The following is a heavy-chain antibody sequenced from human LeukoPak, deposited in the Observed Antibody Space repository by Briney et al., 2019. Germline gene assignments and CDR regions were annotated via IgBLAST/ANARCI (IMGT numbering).Heavy chain of an antibody. CDR3: ARGSGPATVVVRAVEAAFDI. CDR1: GGSCSGYY. J-gene: IGHJ3*02. Sequence: SGTLSLTCAVSGGSCSGYYWSWIRQPPGKGREWVGEIKHRRSTSYNPSLKSRVTISVDTSKNQFSLKLSSVTAADPAVYYCARGSGPATVVVRAVEAAFDIWGQGTMVPVSS. CDR2: IKHRRST. D-gene: IGHD2-2*01. V-gene: IGHV4-34*01.